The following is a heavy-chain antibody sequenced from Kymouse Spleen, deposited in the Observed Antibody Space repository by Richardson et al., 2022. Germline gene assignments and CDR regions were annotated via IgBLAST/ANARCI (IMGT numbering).Heavy chain of an antibody. J-gene: IGHJ4*02. CDR1: GFTFSSYG. D-gene: IGHD1-7*01. CDR3: AREGWNYGYYFDY. Sequence: QVQLVESGGGVVQPGRSLRLSCAASGFTFSSYGMHWVRQAPGKGLEWVAVIWYDGSNKYYADSVKGRFTISRDNSKNTLYLQMNSLRAEDTAVYYCAREGWNYGYYFDYWGQGTLVTVSS. CDR2: IWYDGSNK. V-gene: IGHV3-33*01.